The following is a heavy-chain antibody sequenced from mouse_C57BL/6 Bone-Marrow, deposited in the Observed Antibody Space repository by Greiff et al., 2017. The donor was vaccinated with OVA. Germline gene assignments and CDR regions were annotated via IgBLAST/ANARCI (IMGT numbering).Heavy chain of an antibody. V-gene: IGHV1-9*01. Sequence: VHLVESGAELMKPGASVKLSCKATGYTFTGYWIEWVKQRPGHGLEWIGEILPGSGSTNYNEKFKGKATFTADTSSNTAYMQLSSLTTEDSAIYYCARCWITTVVADYFDYWGQGTTLTVSS. J-gene: IGHJ2*01. CDR3: ARCWITTVVADYFDY. D-gene: IGHD1-1*01. CDR1: GYTFTGYW. CDR2: ILPGSGST.